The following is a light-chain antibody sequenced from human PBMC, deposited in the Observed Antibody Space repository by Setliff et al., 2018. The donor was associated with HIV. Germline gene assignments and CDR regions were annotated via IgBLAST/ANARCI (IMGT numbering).Light chain of an antibody. V-gene: IGKV4-1*01. J-gene: IGKJ1*01. CDR2: WAS. CDR3: QQYFNTRT. CDR1: QSLLYSSNNKNY. Sequence: DIVMTQSPDSLAVSLGERATINCKSSQSLLYSSNNKNYLAWYQQKPGQPPKLLIYWASARQSGVPDRFSGSGSGTDFTLTISSLQAEDVAVYYCQQYFNTRTFGQGTKV.